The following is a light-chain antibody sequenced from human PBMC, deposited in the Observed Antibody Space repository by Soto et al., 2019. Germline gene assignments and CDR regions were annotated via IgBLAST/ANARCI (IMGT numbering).Light chain of an antibody. J-gene: IGLJ1*01. V-gene: IGLV2-11*01. CDR2: DVS. CDR3: CSYAGSFTSYV. Sequence: QSALTQPRSVSGSPGQSVTISCTGTSSDVGNYNYVSWYQQMPGKAPKLIIYDVSKRPPGVPDRFSGSQSGNTASLTISGLQAEDETDYYCCSYAGSFTSYVFGTGTKVTVL. CDR1: SSDVGNYNY.